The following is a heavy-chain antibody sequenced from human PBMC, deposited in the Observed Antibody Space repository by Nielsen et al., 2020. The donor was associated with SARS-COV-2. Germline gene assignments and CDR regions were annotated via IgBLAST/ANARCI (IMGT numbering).Heavy chain of an antibody. V-gene: IGHV1-2*06. CDR3: ARARANRGGRVRSYGMDV. CDR2: ITPYSGGT. D-gene: IGHD3/OR15-3a*01. J-gene: IGHJ6*02. CDR1: GYTFTDYY. Sequence: ASVPVSCKASGYTFTDYYIPWVRQAPGQGLEWMGRITPYSGGTNDAQKFQGTVTMTRDASISPVSMALTSADTAVYYCARARANRGGRVRSYGMDVWGQGTTVAVSS.